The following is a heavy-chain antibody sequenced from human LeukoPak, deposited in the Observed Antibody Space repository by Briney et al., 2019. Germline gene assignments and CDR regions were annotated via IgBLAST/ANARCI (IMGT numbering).Heavy chain of an antibody. D-gene: IGHD6-19*01. V-gene: IGHV3-74*01. CDR3: ARESSDWFSDAFDI. J-gene: IGHJ3*02. CDR2: INSDGNRT. CDR1: GFTFSNYR. Sequence: PGGSLRLSCAASGFTFSNYRMHWVRQAPGKGLVWVSRINSDGNRTNYADFVKGRFTISRDNAKNTLYVQINSLRAEDTAVYYCARESSDWFSDAFDIWAKGQWSPSLQ.